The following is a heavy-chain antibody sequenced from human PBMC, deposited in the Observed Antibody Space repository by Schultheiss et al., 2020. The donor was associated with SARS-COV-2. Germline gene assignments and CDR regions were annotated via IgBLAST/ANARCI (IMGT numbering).Heavy chain of an antibody. V-gene: IGHV3-23*01. CDR1: GFTFDDYG. CDR3: AKDYGDYYYYGMDV. D-gene: IGHD4-17*01. CDR2: ISGSGGST. Sequence: GGSLRLSCAASGFTFDDYGMSWVRQAPGKGLEWVSAISGSGGSTYYADSVKGRFTISRDNSKNTLYLQMNSLRAEDTAVYYCAKDYGDYYYYGMDVWGQGTTVTVSS. J-gene: IGHJ6*02.